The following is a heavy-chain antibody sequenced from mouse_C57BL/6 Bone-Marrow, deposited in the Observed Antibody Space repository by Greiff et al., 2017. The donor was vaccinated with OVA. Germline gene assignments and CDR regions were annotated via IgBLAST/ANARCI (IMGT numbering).Heavy chain of an antibody. CDR1: GFTFSDYY. CDR2: INYDGSST. CDR3: ARDQGYGSSYGYFDV. D-gene: IGHD1-1*01. J-gene: IGHJ1*03. Sequence: EVQVVESEGGLVQPGSSMKLSCTASGFTFSDYYMAWVRQVPEKGLEWVANINYDGSSTYYLDSLKSRFIISRDNAKNILYLQMSSLKSEDTATYYCARDQGYGSSYGYFDVWGTGTTVTVSS. V-gene: IGHV5-16*01.